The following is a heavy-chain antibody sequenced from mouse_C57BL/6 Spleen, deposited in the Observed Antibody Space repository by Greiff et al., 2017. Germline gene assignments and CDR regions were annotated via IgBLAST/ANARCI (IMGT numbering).Heavy chain of an antibody. J-gene: IGHJ4*01. D-gene: IGHD2-4*01. V-gene: IGHV1-42*01. CDR3: ARAYDYDPYAMDY. CDR2: INPSTGGT. CDR1: GYSFTGYY. Sequence: VQLQQSGPELVKPGASVKISCKASGYSFTGYYMNWVKQSPEKSLEWIGEINPSTGGTTYNQKFKAKATLTVDKSSSTAYMQLNSLTSEDSAVYYCARAYDYDPYAMDYWGQGTSVTVSA.